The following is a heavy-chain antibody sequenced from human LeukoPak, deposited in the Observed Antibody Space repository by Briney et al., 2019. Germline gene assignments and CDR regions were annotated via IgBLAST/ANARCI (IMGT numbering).Heavy chain of an antibody. Sequence: GASVKVSCKASGGTFISYAISWVRQAPGQGLEWMGGIIPIFGTANYAQKFQGRVTITADESTSTAYMELSSLRSEDTAVYYCASSWYYYYYGMDVWGQGTLVTVSS. J-gene: IGHJ6*02. D-gene: IGHD6-13*01. CDR1: GGTFISYA. V-gene: IGHV1-69*13. CDR2: IIPIFGTA. CDR3: ASSWYYYYYGMDV.